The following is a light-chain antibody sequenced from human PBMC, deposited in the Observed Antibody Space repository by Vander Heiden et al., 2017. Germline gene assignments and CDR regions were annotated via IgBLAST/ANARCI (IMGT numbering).Light chain of an antibody. J-gene: IGKJ2*01. Sequence: DIVMTQSPASLAASLGDRVTITCRASQSISSYLNWYQQKPGKAPKLLIYAASSLQSGVPSRFSGSGSGTDFTLTISRLQPEDFATYYCQQCYSTPLTFGQGTKVEIK. CDR1: QSISSY. V-gene: IGKV1-39*01. CDR3: QQCYSTPLT. CDR2: AAS.